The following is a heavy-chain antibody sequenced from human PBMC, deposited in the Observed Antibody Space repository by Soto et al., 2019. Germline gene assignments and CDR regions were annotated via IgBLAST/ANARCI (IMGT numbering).Heavy chain of an antibody. J-gene: IGHJ4*02. Sequence: PSETLSLTCAVYGGSFSGYYWSWIRQPPGKGLEWIGEINHSGSTNYNPSLKCRVTISVDTSKNQFSLKLSSVTAADTAVYYCARAPSTQYYYDSSGYYRDYWGQGTLVTVSS. CDR2: INHSGST. D-gene: IGHD3-22*01. V-gene: IGHV4-34*01. CDR3: ARAPSTQYYYDSSGYYRDY. CDR1: GGSFSGYY.